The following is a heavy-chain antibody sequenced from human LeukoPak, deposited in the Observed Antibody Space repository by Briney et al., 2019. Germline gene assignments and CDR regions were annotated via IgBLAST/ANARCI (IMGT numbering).Heavy chain of an antibody. V-gene: IGHV3-23*01. CDR2: ISAGGGT. CDR3: AKRDPTGYSDY. CDR1: GFTFSNFG. Sequence: PGGSLRVSCAASGFTFSNFGMSWVRQAPGNGLEWVSAISAGGGTYYADTVKGRFTISRDNSKNTLYLQMSSLRAEDTAIYYCAKRDPTGYSDYWGQGTLVTVSS. D-gene: IGHD2-8*02. J-gene: IGHJ4*02.